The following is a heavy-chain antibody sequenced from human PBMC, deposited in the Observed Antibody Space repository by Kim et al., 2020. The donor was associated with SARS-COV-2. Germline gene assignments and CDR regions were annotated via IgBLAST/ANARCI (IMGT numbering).Heavy chain of an antibody. J-gene: IGHJ4*02. D-gene: IGHD5-12*01. Sequence: SPSYAQKFQGRLTMTRDTSTSTVYMELSSLRSEDTAVYYCARNVDSGYDNWGQGTLVTVSS. CDR2: SP. V-gene: IGHV1-46*01. CDR3: ARNVDSGYDN.